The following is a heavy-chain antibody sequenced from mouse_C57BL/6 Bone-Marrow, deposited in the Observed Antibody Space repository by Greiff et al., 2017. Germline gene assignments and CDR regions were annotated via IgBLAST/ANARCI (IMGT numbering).Heavy chain of an antibody. D-gene: IGHD1-1*01. J-gene: IGHJ2*01. CDR2: IDPANGHT. Sequence: VQLQQSVAELVRPGASVKLSCTASGFNIKNTYMHWVKQRPEQGLEWIGRIDPANGHTKYAPKFQGKATITADTSSNTAYLQLSSLTSEDTAIYYCARFFYYYGSPYYFDDWGQGTTLTVSS. V-gene: IGHV14-3*01. CDR1: GFNIKNTY. CDR3: ARFFYYYGSPYYFDD.